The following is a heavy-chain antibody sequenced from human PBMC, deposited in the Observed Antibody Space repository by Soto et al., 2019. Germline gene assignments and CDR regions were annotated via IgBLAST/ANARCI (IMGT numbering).Heavy chain of an antibody. D-gene: IGHD6-13*01. V-gene: IGHV1-2*04. CDR1: GYTFTGYY. CDR3: ASRNHNSSIWYDAFDI. J-gene: IGHJ3*02. CDR2: INPNSGGT. Sequence: ASVKVSCKASGYTFTGYYMNWVRQAPGQGLEWMGWINPNSGGTNYAQKFQGWVTMTRDTSISTAYMELSRLRYDDTAVYYCASRNHNSSIWYDAFDIWGQGTMVTVAS.